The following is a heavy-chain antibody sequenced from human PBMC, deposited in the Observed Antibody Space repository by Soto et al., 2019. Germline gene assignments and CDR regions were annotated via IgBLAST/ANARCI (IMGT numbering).Heavy chain of an antibody. D-gene: IGHD3-10*01. J-gene: IGHJ4*02. CDR1: GGSFSVYY. Sequence: PSETLSLTCAVYGGSFSVYYWSWIRQPPGKGLEWIGEINHSGSTNYNPSLKSRVTISVDTSKNQFSLKLSSVTAADTAVYYCARVTMALFDYWGQGTLVTVSS. CDR2: INHSGST. CDR3: ARVTMALFDY. V-gene: IGHV4-34*01.